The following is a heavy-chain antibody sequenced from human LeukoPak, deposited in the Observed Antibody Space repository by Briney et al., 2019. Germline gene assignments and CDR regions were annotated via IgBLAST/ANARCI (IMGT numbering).Heavy chain of an antibody. Sequence: SETLSLTCTVSGGSTSSGSYYWSWIRQPAGKGLEWIGRIYTSGSTNYNPSLKSRVTISVDTSKNQFSLKLSSVTAADTAVYYCARGGAGIAFYYYYMDVWGKGTTVTVSS. D-gene: IGHD6-13*01. V-gene: IGHV4-61*02. J-gene: IGHJ6*03. CDR2: IYTSGST. CDR1: GGSTSSGSYY. CDR3: ARGGAGIAFYYYYMDV.